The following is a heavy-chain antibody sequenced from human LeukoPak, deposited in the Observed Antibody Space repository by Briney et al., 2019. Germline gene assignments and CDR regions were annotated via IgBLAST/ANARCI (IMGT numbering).Heavy chain of an antibody. V-gene: IGHV4-31*03. CDR2: IYYSGRT. CDR3: AREASGSYLFDY. Sequence: SETLSLTCTVSGGSISSGGYYWSWIRQPPGNGLEWIGYIYYSGRTYYNPSLKSRVTISVDTSKNQFSLKLSAVTAADTAVYYCAREASGSYLFDYWGQGTLVTVSS. D-gene: IGHD3-10*01. J-gene: IGHJ4*02. CDR1: GGSISSGGYY.